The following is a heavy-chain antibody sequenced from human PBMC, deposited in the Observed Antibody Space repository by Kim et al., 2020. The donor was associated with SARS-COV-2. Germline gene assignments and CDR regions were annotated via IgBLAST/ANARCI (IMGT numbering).Heavy chain of an antibody. D-gene: IGHD6-13*01. CDR3: ARGVNSSSWHGYYYGMDV. V-gene: IGHV4-4*02. CDR2: IYHSGST. CDR1: GGSISSSNW. J-gene: IGHJ6*02. Sequence: SETLSLTCAVSGGSISSSNWWSWVRQPPGKGLEWIGEIYHSGSTNYNPSLKSRVTISVDKSKNQFSLKLSSVTAADTAVYYCARGVNSSSWHGYYYGMDVWGQGTTVTVSS.